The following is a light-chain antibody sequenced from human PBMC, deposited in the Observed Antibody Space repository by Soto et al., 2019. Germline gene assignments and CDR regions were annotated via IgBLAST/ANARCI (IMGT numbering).Light chain of an antibody. CDR2: CAS. V-gene: IGKV3-15*01. CDR3: QQYNNWPST. Sequence: ILLNQCPSTLSVSTGESATLSRRASQRVXSNFACYQEKPGQAPRVLXYCASTRATGISARFSGSGSGTEFTLTISSLQSEDFGVYYCQQYNNWPSTFGQGTKVDIK. J-gene: IGKJ1*01. CDR1: QRVXSN.